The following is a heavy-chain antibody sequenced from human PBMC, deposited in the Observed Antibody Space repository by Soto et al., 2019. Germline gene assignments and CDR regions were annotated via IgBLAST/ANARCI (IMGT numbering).Heavy chain of an antibody. CDR2: ISAYNGNT. CDR3: ARDVEDIVVVPAAISFDY. CDR1: GYTFTSYG. V-gene: IGHV1-18*01. D-gene: IGHD2-2*01. Sequence: QVQLVQSGAEVKKPGASVKVSCKASGYTFTSYGISWVRQAPGQGLEWMGWISAYNGNTNYAQKLQGRVTMTTDTSTRTAYMELRSLRSDDTAVYYCARDVEDIVVVPAAISFDYWGQGTLVTVSS. J-gene: IGHJ4*02.